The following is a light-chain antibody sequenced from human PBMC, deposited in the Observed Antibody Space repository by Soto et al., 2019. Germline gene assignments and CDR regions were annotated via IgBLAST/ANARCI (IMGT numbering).Light chain of an antibody. V-gene: IGKV1-5*01. J-gene: IGKJ1*01. Sequence: DIQMTQSPSTLSASVGDRVTITCRASQSISSWLAWYQQKPGKAPKLLIYDASSLESGVPSRFSASGSGTEFTLTISSLQPDDFANYYCQQYNSYQGTFGQGTKVDIK. CDR3: QQYNSYQGT. CDR2: DAS. CDR1: QSISSW.